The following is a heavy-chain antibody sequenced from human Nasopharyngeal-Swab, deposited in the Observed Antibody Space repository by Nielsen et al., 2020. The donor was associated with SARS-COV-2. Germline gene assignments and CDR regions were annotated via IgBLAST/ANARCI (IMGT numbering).Heavy chain of an antibody. D-gene: IGHD3-3*01. Sequence: WIRQPPGKGLEWVSYITTASSVRYYADSVKGRFTISRDNAKNSLFLQMDSLRDEDTAVYYCAKDDRDYRNGYSPLGWPFDIWGPGTSVTVSS. CDR3: AKDDRDYRNGYSPLGWPFDI. V-gene: IGHV3-48*02. J-gene: IGHJ3*02. CDR2: ITTASSVR.